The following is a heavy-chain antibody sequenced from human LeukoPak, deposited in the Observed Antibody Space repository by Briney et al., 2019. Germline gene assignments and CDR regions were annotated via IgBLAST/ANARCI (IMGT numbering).Heavy chain of an antibody. Sequence: PGGSLRLSCAASGFTFSSYAMSWVRQAPGKGLEWVSAISGSGGSTYYADSVKGRFTISRDNSKNTLYLQMNSLRAEDTAVYHCATSGYCSSTSCFDYWGQGTLVTVSS. D-gene: IGHD2-2*01. CDR1: GFTFSSYA. CDR3: ATSGYCSSTSCFDY. CDR2: ISGSGGST. V-gene: IGHV3-23*01. J-gene: IGHJ4*02.